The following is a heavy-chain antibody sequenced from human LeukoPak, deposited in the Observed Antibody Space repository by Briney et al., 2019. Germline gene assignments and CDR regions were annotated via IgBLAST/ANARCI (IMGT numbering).Heavy chain of an antibody. CDR2: IYYSGST. V-gene: IGHV4-39*01. CDR3: ARRGYSYGPFDY. J-gene: IGHJ4*02. CDR1: GGSISSSSYY. D-gene: IGHD5-18*01. Sequence: PSETLSLTCTVSGGSISSSSYYWGWIRQPPGKGLEWIGSIYYSGSTHYNPSLKSRVTISVDTSKNQFSLKLSSVTAADTAVYYCARRGYSYGPFDYWGQGTLVTVSS.